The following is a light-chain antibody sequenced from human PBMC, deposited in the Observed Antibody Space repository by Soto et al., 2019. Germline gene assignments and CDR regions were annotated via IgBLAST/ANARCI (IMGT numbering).Light chain of an antibody. CDR3: QQRSKGPIT. CDR2: DAS. Sequence: EIVLTQSPATLSVSPGERVTLPCRASQSVSSYLAWYQQKPGQAPRLLIYDASNRATGVPARFSGSGSGTDFTLTISGLDPEDFAVYYCQQRSKGPITFGGGTKVDI. CDR1: QSVSSY. J-gene: IGKJ4*01. V-gene: IGKV3-11*01.